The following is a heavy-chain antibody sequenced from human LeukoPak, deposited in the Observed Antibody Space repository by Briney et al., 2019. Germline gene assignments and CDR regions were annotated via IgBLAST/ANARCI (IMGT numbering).Heavy chain of an antibody. J-gene: IGHJ4*02. D-gene: IGHD3-10*01. CDR2: INHSGST. V-gene: IGHV4-34*01. CDR1: GGSFSGYY. Sequence: SETLSLTCAVYGGSFSGYYWSWIRQPPGKGLEWIGEINHSGSTNYNPSLKSRVTISVDTSKNQFSLKLSSVTAADTAVYYCARGITMVRGVPSKYYFDYWGQGTLVTASP. CDR3: ARGITMVRGVPSKYYFDY.